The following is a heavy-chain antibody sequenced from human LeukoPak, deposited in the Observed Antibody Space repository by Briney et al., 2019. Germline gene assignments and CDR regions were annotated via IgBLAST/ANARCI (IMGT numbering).Heavy chain of an antibody. CDR3: ASLVVVPAAIHY. CDR1: GGSISSSSYY. CDR2: IYYRGST. D-gene: IGHD2-2*01. V-gene: IGHV4-39*01. J-gene: IGHJ4*02. Sequence: SETLSLTCTVSGGSISSSSYYWGWIRQPPGKGLEWIGSIYYRGSTYYNPSLKSRVTISVDTSKNQFSLKLSSVTAADTAVYYCASLVVVPAAIHYWGQGTLVTVSS.